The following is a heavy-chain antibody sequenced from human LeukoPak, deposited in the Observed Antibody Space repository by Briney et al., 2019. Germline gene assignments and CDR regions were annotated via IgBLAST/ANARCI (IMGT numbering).Heavy chain of an antibody. J-gene: IGHJ4*02. Sequence: GGSLRLSCVASGFSFSDSVIHWVRQAPGKGLEWVAVISHDVKTTYYADSAKGRFTISRDNSKSTLCLQMNSLRAEDTAVYYCAKQLGYCSDGSCYFPYWGQGTLVTVSS. CDR1: GFSFSDSV. V-gene: IGHV3-30-3*02. D-gene: IGHD2-15*01. CDR2: ISHDVKTT. CDR3: AKQLGYCSDGSCYFPY.